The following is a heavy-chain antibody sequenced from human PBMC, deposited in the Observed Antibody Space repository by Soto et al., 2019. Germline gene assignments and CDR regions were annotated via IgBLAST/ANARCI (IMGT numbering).Heavy chain of an antibody. Sequence: GGSLRLSCAASGFTFINYAMNWVRQAPGKGLEWVSAITGGGDVTFYADSVKGRFTISRDNSRSTMFLQMSSLGAEDTAIYYCAKDLHNNFAGTFDFWGQGALVTVSS. J-gene: IGHJ4*02. CDR1: GFTFINYA. CDR3: AKDLHNNFAGTFDF. V-gene: IGHV3-23*01. D-gene: IGHD1-1*01. CDR2: ITGGGDVT.